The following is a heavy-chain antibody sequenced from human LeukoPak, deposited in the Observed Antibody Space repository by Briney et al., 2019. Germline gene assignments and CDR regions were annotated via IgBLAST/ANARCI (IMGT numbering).Heavy chain of an antibody. V-gene: IGHV1-2*02. Sequence: ASVKVSCTASGYTFTSYYIHWVRQAPGQGLEWMGWINPNSSGTNHAQKFQGRVTMTRDTSISTAYMELSRLRSDDTAVYYCASGYSSSPVDYWGQGTLVTVSS. D-gene: IGHD6-13*01. CDR3: ASGYSSSPVDY. J-gene: IGHJ4*02. CDR1: GYTFTSYY. CDR2: INPNSSGT.